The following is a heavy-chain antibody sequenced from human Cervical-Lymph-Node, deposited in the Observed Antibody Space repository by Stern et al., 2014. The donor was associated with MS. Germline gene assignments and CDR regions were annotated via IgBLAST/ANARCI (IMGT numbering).Heavy chain of an antibody. CDR1: GFTFSYYA. CDR3: ARLLSAFGDDFNAFDI. CDR2: FSYDGTNK. D-gene: IGHD3-3*01. Sequence: QVQLVQSGGGVVQPGRSLRLSCAASGFTFSYYAMHWVRQAPGKGLEWVAVFSYDGTNKYYADSVKGRFTISRDNSKNTLYLQMNSLRAEDTAVYYCARLLSAFGDDFNAFDIWGQGTVVTVSS. J-gene: IGHJ3*02. V-gene: IGHV3-30*03.